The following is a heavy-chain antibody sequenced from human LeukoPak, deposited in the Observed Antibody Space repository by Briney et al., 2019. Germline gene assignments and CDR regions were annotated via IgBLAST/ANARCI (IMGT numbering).Heavy chain of an antibody. V-gene: IGHV3-23*01. J-gene: IGHJ4*02. CDR2: ISGSGGST. CDR3: ATISGSFSFDY. Sequence: GRSLRLSCAASGFTFSSYAMSWVRQAPGKGLEWVSAISGSGGSTYYADSVKGRFTISRDNSKNTLYLQMNSLRAEDTAVYYCATISGSFSFDYWGQGTLVTVSS. D-gene: IGHD1-26*01. CDR1: GFTFSSYA.